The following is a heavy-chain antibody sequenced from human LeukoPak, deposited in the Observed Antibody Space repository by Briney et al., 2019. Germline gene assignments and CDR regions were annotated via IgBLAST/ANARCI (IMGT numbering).Heavy chain of an antibody. D-gene: IGHD6-19*01. V-gene: IGHV1-69*13. CDR3: ARDRSSGWYVRGDFDY. CDR1: AGTFNNYA. J-gene: IGHJ4*02. CDR2: IIPIFGTA. Sequence: SVTVSFTASAGTFNNYAISWVRQAPGPGLEWMGGIIPIFGTANYAQKFQGRVTITADESTSTAYMELSSLRSEDTAVDYCARDRSSGWYVRGDFDYWGQGTLVTVSS.